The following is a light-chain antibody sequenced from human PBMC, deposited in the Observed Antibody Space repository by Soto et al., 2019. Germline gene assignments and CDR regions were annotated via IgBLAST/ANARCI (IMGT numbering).Light chain of an antibody. CDR1: QNINNW. V-gene: IGKV1-5*03. Sequence: DIQMTQSPSTLSASVGDRVTINCRASQNINNWLAWYQQKPGQAPKLLIYEASNLEGGVPSRFSGSGSGTDFTLTINSLQPDDFATYFCQQYSAPWTFGRGTKVDIK. J-gene: IGKJ1*01. CDR2: EAS. CDR3: QQYSAPWT.